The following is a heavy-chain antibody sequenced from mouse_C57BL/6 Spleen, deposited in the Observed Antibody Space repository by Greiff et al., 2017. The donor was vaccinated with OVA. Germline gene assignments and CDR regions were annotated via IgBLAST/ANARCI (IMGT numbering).Heavy chain of an antibody. V-gene: IGHV5-4*03. CDR2: ISDGGSYT. J-gene: IGHJ3*01. CDR1: GFTFSSYA. Sequence: EVKLMESGGGLVKPGGSLKLSCAASGFTFSSYAMSWVRQTPEKRLEWVATISDGGSYTYYPDNVKGRFTISRDNAKNNLYLQMSHLKSEDTAMYYCAVGYGNFEGSLFAYWGQGTLVTVSA. CDR3: AVGYGNFEGSLFAY. D-gene: IGHD2-10*02.